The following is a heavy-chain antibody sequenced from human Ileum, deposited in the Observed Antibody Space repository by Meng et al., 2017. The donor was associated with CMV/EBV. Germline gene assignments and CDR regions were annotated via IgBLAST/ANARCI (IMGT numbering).Heavy chain of an antibody. CDR2: ISSSGNT. V-gene: IGHV4-4*07. D-gene: IGHD3-22*01. CDR3: ARGESRGYYYFDY. Sequence: VHRQESGPGLVRPWETLSLTFTVPGDSISNYYWSWIRQPAGKKLEWIGRISSSGNTNYTPSLKSRVIMSLDMSNNQFFLKLTSVTAADTALYYCARGESRGYYYFDYWGQGILVTVSS. J-gene: IGHJ4*02. CDR1: GDSISNYY.